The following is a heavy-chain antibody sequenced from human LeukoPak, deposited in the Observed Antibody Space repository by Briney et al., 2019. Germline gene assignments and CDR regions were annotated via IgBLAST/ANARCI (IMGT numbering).Heavy chain of an antibody. CDR3: ASGTPFDYYDSSGFDY. J-gene: IGHJ4*02. D-gene: IGHD3-22*01. CDR2: INSYGSST. V-gene: IGHV3-74*01. Sequence: GGSLRLSCAASGFSFSSYWMHWVRQAPGKGLVWVSRINSYGSSTNYADSVKGRFTISRDNAKNTRYLHMNSLRAEDTAVYYCASGTPFDYYDSSGFDYWGQGTLVTVSS. CDR1: GFSFSSYW.